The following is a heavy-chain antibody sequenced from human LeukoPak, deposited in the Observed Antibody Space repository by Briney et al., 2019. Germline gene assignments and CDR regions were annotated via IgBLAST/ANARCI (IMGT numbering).Heavy chain of an antibody. J-gene: IGHJ6*03. V-gene: IGHV3-21*01. CDR1: GFTVSSNY. D-gene: IGHD5-12*01. Sequence: GGSLRLSCAASGFTVSSNYMSWVRQAPGKGLEWVSSISSSSSYIYYADSVKGRFTISRDNAKNSLYLQMNSLRAEVTAVYYCARYSGYDFYYYYYMDVWGKGTTVTISS. CDR3: ARYSGYDFYYYYYMDV. CDR2: ISSSSSYI.